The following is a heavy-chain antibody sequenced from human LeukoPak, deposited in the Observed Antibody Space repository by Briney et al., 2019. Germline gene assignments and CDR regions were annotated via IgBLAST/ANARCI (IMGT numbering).Heavy chain of an antibody. CDR3: ARPHNPGSSSWSEFDY. V-gene: IGHV5-51*01. D-gene: IGHD6-13*01. CDR1: GYSFTSYW. Sequence: GESLKISGKGSGYSFTSYWIGWVRQMPGKGLEWMGIIYPVDSDTRYSPSFQGQVTISADKSISTAYLQWSSLKASDTAMYYCARPHNPGSSSWSEFDYRGQGTLVTVSS. CDR2: IYPVDSDT. J-gene: IGHJ4*02.